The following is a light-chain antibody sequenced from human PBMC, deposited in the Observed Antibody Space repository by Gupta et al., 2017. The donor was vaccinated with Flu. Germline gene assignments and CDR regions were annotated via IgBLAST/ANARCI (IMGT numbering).Light chain of an antibody. CDR3: HQSSTLPLS. J-gene: IGKJ4*01. CDR1: QSIGSS. V-gene: IGKV6-21*01. CDR2: SAY. Sequence: KEKVTITCRASQSIGSSLHWYQQKPNQSPKLLIKSAYQSFSGVPSRFSGSGSGTDFTLTINSLEAEDAATYYCHQSSTLPLSFGGGTKVEIK.